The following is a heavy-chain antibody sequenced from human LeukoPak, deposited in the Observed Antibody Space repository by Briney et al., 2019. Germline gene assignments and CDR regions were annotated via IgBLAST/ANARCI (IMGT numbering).Heavy chain of an antibody. CDR3: ARVIRGSGSYQDWFDP. CDR1: GFTFSSYA. V-gene: IGHV3-23*01. CDR2: ISGSGGST. D-gene: IGHD3-10*01. J-gene: IGHJ5*02. Sequence: GGSLRLSCAAPGFTFSSYAMSWVRQAPGKGLEWVSAISGSGGSTYYADSVKGRFTISRDNSKNTLYLQMNSLRAEDTAVYYCARVIRGSGSYQDWFDPWGQGTLVTVSS.